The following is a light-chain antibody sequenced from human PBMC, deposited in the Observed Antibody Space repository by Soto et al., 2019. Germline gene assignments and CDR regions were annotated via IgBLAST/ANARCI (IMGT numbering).Light chain of an antibody. J-gene: IGLJ3*02. CDR1: SSNVGSNT. Sequence: QSVLTQPPSASGTPGQRVTISCSGSSSNVGSNTVNWYQQLPGTAPKLLIYSSNQRPSGVPDRFSGSKSGTLASLAISGLQSEDEADYYCAARDDTLNGAVFGGGTKLTVL. V-gene: IGLV1-44*01. CDR2: SSN. CDR3: AARDDTLNGAV.